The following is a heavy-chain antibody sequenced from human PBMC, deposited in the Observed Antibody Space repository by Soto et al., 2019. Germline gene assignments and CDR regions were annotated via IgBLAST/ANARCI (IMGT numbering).Heavy chain of an antibody. D-gene: IGHD1-26*01. Sequence: GGSLRLSCAGSAFTFSNYAMAWVRQAPGKGLEWVSSIAGSGGDISYADSVKGRFTISRDNSKSTLFLQMDSLRAEDTAIYYCAKKYYGTYPFDYWGQGTLVTVSS. CDR1: AFTFSNYA. V-gene: IGHV3-23*01. CDR2: IAGSGGDI. J-gene: IGHJ4*02. CDR3: AKKYYGTYPFDY.